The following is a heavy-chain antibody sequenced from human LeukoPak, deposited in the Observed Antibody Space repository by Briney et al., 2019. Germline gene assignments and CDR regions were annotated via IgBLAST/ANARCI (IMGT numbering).Heavy chain of an antibody. CDR2: ISSSSSYI. V-gene: IGHV3-21*01. CDR1: GFTFSSYS. CDR3: ARDSELEGWNYGSPYFDY. Sequence: GRSLRLSCAASGFTFSSYSMNWVRQAPGKGLEWVSSISSSSSYIYYADSVKGRFTISRDNAKNSLYLQMNSLRAEDTAVYYCARDSELEGWNYGSPYFDYWGQGTLVTVSS. D-gene: IGHD1-7*01. J-gene: IGHJ4*02.